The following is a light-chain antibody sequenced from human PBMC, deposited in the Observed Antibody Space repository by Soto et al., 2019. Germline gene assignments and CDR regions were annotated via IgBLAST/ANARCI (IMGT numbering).Light chain of an antibody. V-gene: IGLV2-14*01. CDR2: EVS. CDR1: SGDIGTYHY. J-gene: IGLJ1*01. Sequence: QSALTQPASVSGSPVRSITISCTGTSGDIGTYHYVSWFQQHPGKAPKLIIHEVSHRPSGVSTRFSGSKSGTTASLTISGLQAEDEADYYCSSYRKSNTFVFGTGTKVTVL. CDR3: SSYRKSNTFV.